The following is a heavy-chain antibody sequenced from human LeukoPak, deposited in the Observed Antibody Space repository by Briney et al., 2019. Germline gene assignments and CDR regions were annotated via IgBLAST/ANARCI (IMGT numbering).Heavy chain of an antibody. CDR2: IRYDGSNK. Sequence: PGGSLRLSCAASGFTFSSYGMHWVRQAPGKGLEWVAFIRYDGSNKYYADSVKGRFTISRDNSKNTLYLQMNSLRAEDTAMYYCAKGFYDSSGYPIDYWGQGTLVTVSS. J-gene: IGHJ4*02. D-gene: IGHD3-22*01. V-gene: IGHV3-30*02. CDR1: GFTFSSYG. CDR3: AKGFYDSSGYPIDY.